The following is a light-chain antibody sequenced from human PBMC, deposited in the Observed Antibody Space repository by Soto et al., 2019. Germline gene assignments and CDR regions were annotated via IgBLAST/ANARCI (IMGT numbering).Light chain of an antibody. CDR3: QQYNSYSWT. CDR1: QTISSW. CDR2: KAS. Sequence: DIQMTQSPSTLSGSVGDRVTITCRASQTISSWLAWYQQKPGKAPKLLIYKASTLKSGVPSRFSGSGSGTEFTLTISSLQPDDFATYYCQQYNSYSWTFGQGPKVDIK. J-gene: IGKJ1*01. V-gene: IGKV1-5*03.